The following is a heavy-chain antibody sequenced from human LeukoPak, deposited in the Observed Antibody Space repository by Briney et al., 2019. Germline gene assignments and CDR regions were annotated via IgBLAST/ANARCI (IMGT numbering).Heavy chain of an antibody. Sequence: YPGGSLRLSCAASGFTFSSYEMNWVRQAPGKGLEWVSYISSSGSTIYYADSVKGRFTISRDNAKNSLYLQMNSLRAEDTAVYYCARDHGSGSYYNYYYYYYGMDVWGQGTTVTVPS. J-gene: IGHJ6*02. V-gene: IGHV3-48*03. CDR2: ISSSGSTI. CDR1: GFTFSSYE. D-gene: IGHD3-10*01. CDR3: ARDHGSGSYYNYYYYYYGMDV.